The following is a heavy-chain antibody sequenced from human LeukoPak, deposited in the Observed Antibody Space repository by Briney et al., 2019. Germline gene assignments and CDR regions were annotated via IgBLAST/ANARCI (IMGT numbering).Heavy chain of an antibody. CDR3: ARTLYIAAVPWGFDY. CDR1: GYTFTGHY. D-gene: IGHD6-13*01. CDR2: INPKNAGT. V-gene: IGHV1-2*02. Sequence: GASVKVSCKASGYTFTGHYLHWVRQAPGQGLEWMGWINPKNAGTNFAQRFQGRVTMTRDTSISTVYMELSRLRSDDTALYYCARTLYIAAVPWGFDYWGQGSLVTVSS. J-gene: IGHJ4*02.